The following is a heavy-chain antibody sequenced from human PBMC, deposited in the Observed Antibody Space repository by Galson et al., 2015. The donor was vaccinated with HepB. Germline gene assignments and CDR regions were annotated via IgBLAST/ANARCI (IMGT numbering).Heavy chain of an antibody. J-gene: IGHJ4*02. V-gene: IGHV3-23*01. CDR3: AREGAMDYYDSSGYDY. CDR1: GFTFSSYA. D-gene: IGHD3-22*01. CDR2: ISGSGGNTYT. Sequence: SLRLSCAASGFTFSSYAMTWVRRAPGKGLEWVSDISGSGGNTYTYYADSVRGRFTISRDNAKNSLYLQMNSLRAEDTAVYYCAREGAMDYYDSSGYDYWGQGTLVTVSS.